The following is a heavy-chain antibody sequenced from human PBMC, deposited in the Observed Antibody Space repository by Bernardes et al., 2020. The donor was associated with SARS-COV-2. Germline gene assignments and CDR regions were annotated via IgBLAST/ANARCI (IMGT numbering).Heavy chain of an antibody. D-gene: IGHD2-8*01. CDR1: GFNASDHY. J-gene: IGHJ4*02. CDR3: SAASANGNHPGDY. Sequence: GGSLRLSCTASGFNASDHYMDWVRQAPGKGLAWVGRSRHKANGYTTEYAASVKGRFIIPRDDSKNSVDLQMTSLKTDDTAVYLCSAASANGNHPGDYWGQGTLVTVSS. V-gene: IGHV3-72*01. CDR2: SRHKANGYTT.